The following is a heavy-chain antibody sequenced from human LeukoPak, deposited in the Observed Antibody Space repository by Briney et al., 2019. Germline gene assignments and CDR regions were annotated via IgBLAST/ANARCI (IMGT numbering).Heavy chain of an antibody. D-gene: IGHD5-18*01. CDR3: AWSGYSYVFDY. Sequence: SETLSLTCTVSGGSISSYYWSWIRQPAGKGLEWIGYIYYSGSTNYNPSLKSRVTISVDTSKNQFSLKLSSVTAADTAVYYCAWSGYSYVFDYWGQGTLVTVSS. CDR1: GGSISSYY. CDR2: IYYSGST. J-gene: IGHJ4*02. V-gene: IGHV4-59*08.